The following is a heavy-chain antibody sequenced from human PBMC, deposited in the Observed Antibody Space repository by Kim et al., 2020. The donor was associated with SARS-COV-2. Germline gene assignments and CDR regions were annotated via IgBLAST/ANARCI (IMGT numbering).Heavy chain of an antibody. CDR3: ARIQYSSSSGFDY. Sequence: STCLKTKITISKDTSKNHVVLTMTNMDPFDTATYYCARIQYSSSSGFDYWGQGTLVTVSS. V-gene: IGHV2-70*01. J-gene: IGHJ4*02. D-gene: IGHD6-6*01.